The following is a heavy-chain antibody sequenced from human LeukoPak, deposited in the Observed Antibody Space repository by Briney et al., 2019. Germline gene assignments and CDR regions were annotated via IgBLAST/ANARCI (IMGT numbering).Heavy chain of an antibody. J-gene: IGHJ4*02. CDR3: ARTYDFWSGSRVGGYFDY. CDR1: GFTFSNYS. CDR2: ISCSSTYI. V-gene: IGHV3-21*01. D-gene: IGHD3-3*01. Sequence: GGSLRLSCAASGFTFSNYSMNWVRQAPGKGLEWVSSISCSSTYIYYTDSVKGRFTISRENAKNSLYLQMNSLRAEDTAVYYCARTYDFWSGSRVGGYFDYWGQGTLVTVSS.